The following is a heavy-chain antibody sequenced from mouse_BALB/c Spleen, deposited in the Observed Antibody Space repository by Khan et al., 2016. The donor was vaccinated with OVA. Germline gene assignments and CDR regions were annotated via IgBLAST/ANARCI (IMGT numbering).Heavy chain of an antibody. Sequence: EVELVESGGGLVKPGGSLKLSYAASGFTFSDYYMYWVRQTPEKRLEWVATISDGGSYTYYPDSVKGRVTISRVDAKNNLYLQMNSLKSEDTAMYDCARGYYGDPFAYWGQGTLVTVSA. D-gene: IGHD2-13*01. V-gene: IGHV5-4*02. CDR3: ARGYYGDPFAY. J-gene: IGHJ3*01. CDR1: GFTFSDYY. CDR2: ISDGGSYT.